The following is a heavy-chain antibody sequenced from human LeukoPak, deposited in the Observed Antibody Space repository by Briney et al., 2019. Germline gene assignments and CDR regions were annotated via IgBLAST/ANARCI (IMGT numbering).Heavy chain of an antibody. CDR2: ISWNSFTR. D-gene: IGHD6-13*01. CDR1: GFTFDDHA. V-gene: IGHV3-9*01. Sequence: GGSPRLSCAASGFTFDDHAMHWVRQVPGKGLEWVSGISWNSFTRGYADSVKGRFTISRDNAKNFLYLEMNSLRPEDTALYYCGKGRSWYYCDYWGQGTPVTVSS. J-gene: IGHJ4*02. CDR3: GKGRSWYYCDY.